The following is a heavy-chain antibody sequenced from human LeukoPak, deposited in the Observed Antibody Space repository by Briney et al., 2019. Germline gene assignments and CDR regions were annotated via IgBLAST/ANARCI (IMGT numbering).Heavy chain of an antibody. J-gene: IGHJ1*01. Sequence: QTLSRTCTVSGGSISSGDYYWSWIRQPPGKALEWLARIDWDDDKYYSTSLKTRLTISKDTSKNQVVLTMTNMDPVDTATYYCARSSCGISGHSAFRWWGQGTLVTVSS. D-gene: IGHD2-2*01. V-gene: IGHV2-70*11. CDR2: IDWDDDK. CDR3: ARSSCGISGHSAFRW. CDR1: GGSISSGDYY.